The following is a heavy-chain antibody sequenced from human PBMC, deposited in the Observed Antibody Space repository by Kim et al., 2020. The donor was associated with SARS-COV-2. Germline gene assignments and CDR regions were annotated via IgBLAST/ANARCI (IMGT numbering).Heavy chain of an antibody. CDR3: AGVLYGFDY. V-gene: IGHV3-23*01. CDR1: GFTSTNYA. J-gene: IGHJ4*02. CDR2: ISISGEST. D-gene: IGHD2-2*03. Sequence: GGSLRLSCAASGFTSTNYAMTWVRQAPGKGLEWVSTISISGESTFYADSVKGRFTISRDHSKNTVYLQMNSLRAEDTAVYFCAGVLYGFDYWGQGTLVTV.